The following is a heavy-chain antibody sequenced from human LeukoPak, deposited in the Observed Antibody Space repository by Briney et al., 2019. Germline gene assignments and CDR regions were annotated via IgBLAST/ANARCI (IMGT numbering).Heavy chain of an antibody. Sequence: GGSLRLSCAASGFTFSDYYMNWIRQAPGKGLEWXSYISGSGNTIYQADSVKGRFTISRDNAKNSLFLQMNSLRADDTAVYYCARDILSDSYYGMDVWGQGTTVTVSS. CDR1: GFTFSDYY. CDR2: ISGSGNTI. CDR3: ARDILSDSYYGMDV. D-gene: IGHD3-9*01. J-gene: IGHJ6*02. V-gene: IGHV3-11*01.